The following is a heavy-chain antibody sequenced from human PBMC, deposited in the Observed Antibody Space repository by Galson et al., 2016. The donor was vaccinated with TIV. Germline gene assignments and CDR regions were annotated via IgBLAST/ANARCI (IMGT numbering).Heavy chain of an antibody. D-gene: IGHD3-10*01. Sequence: SLRLSCAASGFSFEDYAMHWVRQIPGKGLEWVAAITWNSGNIDYADSVKGRFTISRDNAKNSLFLQTNSLRGEDTAFYYCAKDVAYATSYYGDPYHGMDVWGQGTTVTVSS. V-gene: IGHV3-9*01. J-gene: IGHJ6*02. CDR3: AKDVAYATSYYGDPYHGMDV. CDR2: ITWNSGNI. CDR1: GFSFEDYA.